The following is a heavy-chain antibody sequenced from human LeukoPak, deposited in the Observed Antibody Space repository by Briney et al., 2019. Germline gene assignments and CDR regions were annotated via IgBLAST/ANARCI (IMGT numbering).Heavy chain of an antibody. J-gene: IGHJ4*02. Sequence: SETLSLTCTVSGGSISSSSYYWGWIRQSPGKGLEWIGSIYYSGSTYYNPSLKSRVTISVDTSKNQFSLKLSSVTAADTAVYYCARLFRKRYSGYDLRYYFDYWGQGTLVTVSS. CDR1: GGSISSSSYY. D-gene: IGHD5-12*01. CDR2: IYYSGST. V-gene: IGHV4-39*01. CDR3: ARLFRKRYSGYDLRYYFDY.